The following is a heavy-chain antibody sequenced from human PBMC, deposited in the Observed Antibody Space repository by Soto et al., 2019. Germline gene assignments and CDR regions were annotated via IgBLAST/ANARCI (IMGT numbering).Heavy chain of an antibody. D-gene: IGHD3-16*01. CDR1: GGSISSGDYY. Sequence: PSETLSLTCTVSGGSISSGDYYWSWIRQPPGKGLEWIGYIYYSGSTYYNPSLKSRATISVDTSKNQFSLKLSSVTAADTAVYYCARVSGPTSAFDYWGQGTLVTVSS. J-gene: IGHJ4*02. V-gene: IGHV4-30-4*01. CDR2: IYYSGST. CDR3: ARVSGPTSAFDY.